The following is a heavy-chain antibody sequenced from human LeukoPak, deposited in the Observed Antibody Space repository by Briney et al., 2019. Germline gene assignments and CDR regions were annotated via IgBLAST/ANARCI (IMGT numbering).Heavy chain of an antibody. D-gene: IGHD5-12*01. V-gene: IGHV3-23*01. Sequence: GGSLRLSCAASGFTFNNYAMNWVRQAPGKGLEWVSAISGSGGSTNYADSVKGRFTISRDNSKNTLYLQMNSLRAEDTALYYCAKCGYSGYGHFDYWGQEPLVTVSS. CDR1: GFTFNNYA. J-gene: IGHJ4*02. CDR2: ISGSGGST. CDR3: AKCGYSGYGHFDY.